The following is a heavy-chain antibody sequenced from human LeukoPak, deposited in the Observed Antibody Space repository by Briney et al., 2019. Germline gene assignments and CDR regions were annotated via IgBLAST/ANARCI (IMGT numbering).Heavy chain of an antibody. CDR2: IYPGDSDT. D-gene: IGHD6-19*01. J-gene: IGHJ1*01. V-gene: IGHV5-51*01. CDR1: GYRFNYW. CDR3: ARAVAGAPGYLHH. Sequence: GESLNTSCKGSGYRFNYWIGWVRQMPGKGLEWMGVIYPGDSDTRYSPSFQGQVTISADKSISTAYLQWSSLKASDTAMYYCARAVAGAPGYLHHWARGTLVTVSS.